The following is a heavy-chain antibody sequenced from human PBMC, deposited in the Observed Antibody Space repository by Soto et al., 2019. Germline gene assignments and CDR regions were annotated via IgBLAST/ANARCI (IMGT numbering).Heavy chain of an antibody. CDR2: IIPIFGTA. J-gene: IGHJ4*02. D-gene: IGHD1-26*01. CDR1: GATFRSYS. V-gene: IGHV1-69*01. CDR3: ARDGGRHSGGIDY. Sequence: QVQLVQSGAEVKKPGSSGKVSCKASGATFRSYSINGVRQAPGQGLEWMGEIIPIFGTANYAQKFQGRVTITADESTSTAYMELSSLRSEDTAVYYCARDGGRHSGGIDYWGQGTLVTVSS.